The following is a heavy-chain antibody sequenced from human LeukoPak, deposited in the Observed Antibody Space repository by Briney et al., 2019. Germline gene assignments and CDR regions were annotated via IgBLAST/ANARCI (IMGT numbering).Heavy chain of an antibody. D-gene: IGHD2-2*01. J-gene: IGHJ4*02. CDR3: ARWLVPAATFDY. CDR1: GGSVSTSSYY. CDR2: IYYSGST. Sequence: SETLSLTCTVSGGSVSTSSYYWGWIRQPPGKGLEWIGSIYYSGSTYYNPSLKSRVTISVDTSKNQFSLKLSSVTAADTAVYYCARWLVPAATFDYWGQGTLVTVSS. V-gene: IGHV4-39*07.